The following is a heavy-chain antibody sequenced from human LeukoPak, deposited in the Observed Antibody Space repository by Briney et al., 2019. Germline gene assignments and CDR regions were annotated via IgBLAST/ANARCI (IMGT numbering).Heavy chain of an antibody. CDR2: IYYSGST. Sequence: SETLSLTCTVSGYSISSGYYWGWIRQPPGKGLEWIGSIYYSGSTYYNPSLKSRVTISVDTSKNQFSLKLSSVTAADTAVYYCARELRYYYGSGSYRAPYYYYYMDVWGKGTTVTVSS. CDR3: ARELRYYYGSGSYRAPYYYYYMDV. D-gene: IGHD3-10*01. J-gene: IGHJ6*03. CDR1: GYSISSGYY. V-gene: IGHV4-38-2*02.